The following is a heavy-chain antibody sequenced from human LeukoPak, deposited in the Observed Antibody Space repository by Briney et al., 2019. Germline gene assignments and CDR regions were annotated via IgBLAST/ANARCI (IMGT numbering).Heavy chain of an antibody. J-gene: IGHJ3*02. D-gene: IGHD5-24*01. Sequence: SETLSLTCTVSGYSISSGYYWGWIRQPPGKGLEWIGSIYHSGRTFYNPSLKSRVTISVDTSKNQFSLKLSSVTAADTAVYYCARGGDGYNLDAFDIWGQGTMVTVSS. V-gene: IGHV4-38-2*02. CDR2: IYHSGRT. CDR1: GYSISSGYY. CDR3: ARGGDGYNLDAFDI.